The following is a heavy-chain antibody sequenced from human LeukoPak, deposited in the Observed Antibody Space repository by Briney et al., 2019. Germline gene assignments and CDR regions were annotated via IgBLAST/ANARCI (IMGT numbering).Heavy chain of an antibody. D-gene: IGHD4-17*01. CDR3: AKALYGEYYFDY. Sequence: GKSLRLSCAASGFTFRSYGMHWVRQAPGKGLEWVAVIPYDGSNKYYADSVKGRFTISRDNSKNTLYLQMNSLRAEDTAVYYCAKALYGEYYFDYWGQGTLVTVSS. CDR1: GFTFRSYG. V-gene: IGHV3-30*18. CDR2: IPYDGSNK. J-gene: IGHJ4*02.